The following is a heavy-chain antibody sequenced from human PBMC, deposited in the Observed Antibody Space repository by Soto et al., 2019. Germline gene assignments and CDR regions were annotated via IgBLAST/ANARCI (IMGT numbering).Heavy chain of an antibody. CDR3: ARVELELREGIVYGMDV. Sequence: SVKVSCKASGGTFSSYAISWVRQAPGQGLEWMGGIIPIFGTANYAQKFQGRVTITADESTSTAYMELSSLRSEDTAVYYCARVELELREGIVYGMDVWGQGTTVTFSS. J-gene: IGHJ6*02. CDR2: IIPIFGTA. D-gene: IGHD1-7*01. V-gene: IGHV1-69*13. CDR1: GGTFSSYA.